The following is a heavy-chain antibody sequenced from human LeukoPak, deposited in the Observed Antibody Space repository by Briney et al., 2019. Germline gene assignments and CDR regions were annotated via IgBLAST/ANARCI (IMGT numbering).Heavy chain of an antibody. CDR1: RFTFSSYA. CDR2: ISGSGGTT. CDR3: AKAGSGYYYYGSGSYYKDYYYMDV. Sequence: GGSLRLSCAASRFTFSSYAMSWVRQAPGKGLEWVSSISGSGGTTYYADSVKGRFTISRDNSKNTLYLQMNSLRAEDTAVYYCAKAGSGYYYYGSGSYYKDYYYMDVWGEGTTVTVSS. D-gene: IGHD3-10*01. J-gene: IGHJ6*03. V-gene: IGHV3-23*01.